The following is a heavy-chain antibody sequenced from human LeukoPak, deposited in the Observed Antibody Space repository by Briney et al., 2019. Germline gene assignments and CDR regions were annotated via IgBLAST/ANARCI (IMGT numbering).Heavy chain of an antibody. V-gene: IGHV3-30*18. Sequence: GGSLRLSCAASGFTLSYYGMHWVRQAPGKGLEWVAVISHDGSKKFYADSVKGRFTVSRDNSKNTLYLQTNSLRTEDTAIYYCAKDSGPYTSGYYGHWGQGTLVTVSS. CDR3: AKDSGPYTSGYYGH. CDR1: GFTLSYYG. CDR2: ISHDGSKK. D-gene: IGHD3-22*01. J-gene: IGHJ4*02.